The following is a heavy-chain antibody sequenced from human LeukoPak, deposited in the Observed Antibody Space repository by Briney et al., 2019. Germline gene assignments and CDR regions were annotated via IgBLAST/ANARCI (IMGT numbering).Heavy chain of an antibody. D-gene: IGHD2-2*01. CDR3: AKDRYYAPCDY. Sequence: PGGSLRLSCAASGFTFSGYAIHWVRQAPGKGLEWVAFIRYDGSNKNYADSVKGRFTISRDNSKNTLYLQMNSLRAEDTAVYYCAKDRYYAPCDYWGQGTLVTVSS. J-gene: IGHJ4*02. CDR1: GFTFSGYA. V-gene: IGHV3-30*02. CDR2: IRYDGSNK.